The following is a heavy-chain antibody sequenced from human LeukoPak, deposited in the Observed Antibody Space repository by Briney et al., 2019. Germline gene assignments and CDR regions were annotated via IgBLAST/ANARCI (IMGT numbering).Heavy chain of an antibody. CDR2: IHHFGISK. CDR1: GYTFNDYA. Sequence: GGSLRLSCAASGYTFNDYAMTWVRHAPGKGLEWVASIHHFGISKYYADSVKGRFTISRDNSKNTLYLQMNSLRAEDTAVYYCARVRSSGYDYWGQGTLVTVSS. D-gene: IGHD2-2*01. CDR3: ARVRSSGYDY. V-gene: IGHV3-23*01. J-gene: IGHJ4*02.